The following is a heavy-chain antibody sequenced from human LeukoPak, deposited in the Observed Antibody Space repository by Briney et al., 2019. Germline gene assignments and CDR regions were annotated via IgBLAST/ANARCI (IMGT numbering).Heavy chain of an antibody. CDR3: VRDEGSYYSSFDY. CDR2: ISYDGSNK. CDR1: GFTFSSCA. D-gene: IGHD1-26*01. J-gene: IGHJ4*02. Sequence: GGSLRLSCAASGFTFSSCAMHWVRQAPGKGLEWVAVISYDGSNKYYADSVKGRFTISRDNSKNTLYLQMNSLRAEDTAVYYCVRDEGSYYSSFDYWGQGTLVTGSS. V-gene: IGHV3-30-3*01.